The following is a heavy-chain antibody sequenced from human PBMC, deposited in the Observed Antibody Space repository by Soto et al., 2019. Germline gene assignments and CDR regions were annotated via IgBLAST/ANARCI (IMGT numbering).Heavy chain of an antibody. CDR2: VSASGGTT. Sequence: EVQLLESGGGVVQPGGSLRLSCVASGFTFSDYAMSWVRQAPGKGLEWVSAVSASGGTTYYANSVKGRFTVSRDNSRNTFYLQISSLRVEDAAIYYCAKDRTSLHTWGFDNWGQGTLVTVSS. V-gene: IGHV3-23*01. CDR1: GFTFSDYA. J-gene: IGHJ4*02. D-gene: IGHD7-27*01. CDR3: AKDRTSLHTWGFDN.